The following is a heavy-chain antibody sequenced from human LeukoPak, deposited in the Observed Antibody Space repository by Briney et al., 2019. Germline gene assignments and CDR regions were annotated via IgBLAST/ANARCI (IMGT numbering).Heavy chain of an antibody. CDR1: GFTFDDYG. V-gene: IGHV3-20*04. J-gene: IGHJ3*02. D-gene: IGHD6-13*01. CDR2: INWNGGST. Sequence: GGSLRLSCAASGFTFDDYGMSWVRQAPGKGLEWVSGINWNGGSTGYADSVKGRFTISRDNAKNSLYLQMNSLRAEDTALYYCARDREAAAGERDAFDIWGQGTMVTVSS. CDR3: ARDREAAAGERDAFDI.